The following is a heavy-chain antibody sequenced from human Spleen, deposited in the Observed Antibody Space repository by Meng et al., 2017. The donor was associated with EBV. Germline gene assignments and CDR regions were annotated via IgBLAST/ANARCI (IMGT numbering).Heavy chain of an antibody. D-gene: IGHD3-10*01. CDR3: ARLHGSGSYYMDFDY. J-gene: IGHJ4*02. CDR1: GGSISSSSYY. Sequence: QPLLQESAPGLLKPSETLSLTCTVSGGSISSSSYYWGWIRQPPGKGLEWIGSLYYSGSTYYNPSLKSRVTISADTSKNQFSLKLSSVTAADTAVYYCARLHGSGSYYMDFDYWGQGTLVTVSS. V-gene: IGHV4-39*07. CDR2: LYYSGST.